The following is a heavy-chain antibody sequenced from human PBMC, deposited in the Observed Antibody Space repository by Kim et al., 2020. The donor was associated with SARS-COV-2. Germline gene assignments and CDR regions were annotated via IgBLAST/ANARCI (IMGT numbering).Heavy chain of an antibody. CDR1: GYTFTSYG. CDR2: ISAYNGNT. CDR3: ARVGITIFGVVMGDYYYGMDV. J-gene: IGHJ6*02. Sequence: ASVKVSCKASGYTFTSYGISWVRQAPGQGLEWMGWISAYNGNTNYAQKLQGRVTMTTDTSTSTAYMELRSLRSDDTAVYYCARVGITIFGVVMGDYYYGMDVWGQGTTVTVSS. V-gene: IGHV1-18*01. D-gene: IGHD3-3*01.